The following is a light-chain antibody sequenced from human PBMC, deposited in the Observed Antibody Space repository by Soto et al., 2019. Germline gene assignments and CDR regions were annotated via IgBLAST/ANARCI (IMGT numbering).Light chain of an antibody. J-gene: IGKJ1*01. V-gene: IGKV3-15*01. CDR1: QSVYSN. Sequence: EIVMTQSPATLSVSPGERATLSCRASQSVYSNLAWYQQKPGQAPRLLIYGASTRATGIPARFSGSGSGTEFTLTISSLQSEDFAVYYCQQYNNWPPWTFGQGTKVKIK. CDR2: GAS. CDR3: QQYNNWPPWT.